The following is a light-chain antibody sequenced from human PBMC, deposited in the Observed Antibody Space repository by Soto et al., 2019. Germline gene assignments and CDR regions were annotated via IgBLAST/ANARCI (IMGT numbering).Light chain of an antibody. CDR1: QSVSTSY. CDR3: CQYKT. Sequence: EIVLTQSPGTLSLYPGERATLSCRASQSVSTSYVAWYQQKFGQAPRLLIYYAFSRATGIPDRFSGSGSGTDFSLTLRRQECAVSTFEYRCQYKTFGQGTKVDIK. V-gene: IGKV3-20*01. J-gene: IGKJ1*01. CDR2: YAF.